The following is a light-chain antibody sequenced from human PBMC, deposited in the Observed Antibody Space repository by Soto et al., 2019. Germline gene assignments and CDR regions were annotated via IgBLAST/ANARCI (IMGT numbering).Light chain of an antibody. J-gene: IGKJ1*01. CDR2: GTS. Sequence: EIVLTQSPGTLSLSPGDRATLSCRASQSLSVSFMAWYQQRPGQAPRPLIYGTSTRAAGVPDRFSGSGSGTDFTLAISRLEPEDFAVYYCHQFGDSPQTFAQGTTVEI. V-gene: IGKV3-20*01. CDR3: HQFGDSPQT. CDR1: QSLSVSF.